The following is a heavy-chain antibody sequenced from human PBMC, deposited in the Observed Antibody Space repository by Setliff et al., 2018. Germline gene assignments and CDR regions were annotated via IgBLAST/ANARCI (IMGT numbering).Heavy chain of an antibody. CDR2: ITGSGTTT. CDR1: GFTFSNYA. Sequence: GGSLRLSCAASGFTFSNYAMSWVRQAPGKGLEWVSVITGSGTTTYYADSVKGRFTISRDNSKNTLYLQMNSLTTEDTAVYYCAKDPHSTGWYFVPYLDYWGQGTLVTVSS. CDR3: AKDPHSTGWYFVPYLDY. D-gene: IGHD6-19*01. V-gene: IGHV3-23*01. J-gene: IGHJ4*02.